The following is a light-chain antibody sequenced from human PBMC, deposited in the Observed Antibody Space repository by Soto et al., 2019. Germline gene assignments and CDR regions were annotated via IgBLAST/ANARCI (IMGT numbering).Light chain of an antibody. CDR2: GAS. V-gene: IGKV3-20*01. J-gene: IGKJ5*01. CDR3: QQHGSSPIT. CDR1: QGVWGY. Sequence: EIVLTQSPATLSVSPGERATLSCRASQGVWGYLAWYQQKPGQAPRLLIYGASSRATGIPDMFSGSGSGTDFTLTISRLEPEDFAVYYCQQHGSSPITFGQGTRLEIK.